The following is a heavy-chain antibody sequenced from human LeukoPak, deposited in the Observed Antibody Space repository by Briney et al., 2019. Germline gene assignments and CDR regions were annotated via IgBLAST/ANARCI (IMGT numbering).Heavy chain of an antibody. CDR1: GGSFSGYY. J-gene: IGHJ4*02. V-gene: IGHV4-34*01. CDR2: IHHSGST. D-gene: IGHD2-15*01. CDR3: AREKGYCSGDNCYGGTFEY. Sequence: SETLSLTCVVYGGSFSGYYWSWIRQPPGKGLEWIGEIHHSGSTNYNPSPRSRGTISGDTSKNQFSLKLSSVSAADTAVYYCAREKGYCSGDNCYGGTFEYWGQGTLVTVSS.